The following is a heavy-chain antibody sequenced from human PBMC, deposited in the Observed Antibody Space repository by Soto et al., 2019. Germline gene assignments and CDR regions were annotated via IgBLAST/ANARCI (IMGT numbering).Heavy chain of an antibody. D-gene: IGHD3-22*01. CDR1: GFTFSSYW. CDR2: IKQDGSEK. Sequence: VQLVESGGGLVQPGGSLRLSCAASGFTFSSYWMNWVRQAPGKGLEWVANIKQDGSEKNYVDSVKGRFTISRDNAKNSLYLQMNSLRAEDTAVFYCAKDGPDDSSGYFSFEYWGQGTLVTVSS. J-gene: IGHJ4*02. CDR3: AKDGPDDSSGYFSFEY. V-gene: IGHV3-7*03.